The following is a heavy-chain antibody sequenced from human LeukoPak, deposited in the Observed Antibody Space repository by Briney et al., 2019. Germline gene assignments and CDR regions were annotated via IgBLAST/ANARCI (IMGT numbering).Heavy chain of an antibody. Sequence: PGGSLRLSCAASGFTFSTYSMNWVRQAPGKGLEWVSFISSGSTDIYYTGSVKGRFSVSRDNAKNSLYLQMNSLRAEDTAVYYCARDGLYCTSTNCYFDHWGQGTLVTVSS. V-gene: IGHV3-21*01. J-gene: IGHJ4*02. CDR3: ARDGLYCTSTNCYFDH. D-gene: IGHD2-2*01. CDR2: ISSGSTDI. CDR1: GFTFSTYS.